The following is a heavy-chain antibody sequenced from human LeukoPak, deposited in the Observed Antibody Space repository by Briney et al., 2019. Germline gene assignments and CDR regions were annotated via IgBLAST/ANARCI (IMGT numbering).Heavy chain of an antibody. CDR2: IIPIFGTA. V-gene: IGHV1-69*13. D-gene: IGHD1-26*01. CDR1: GGTFSSYA. Sequence: GASVKVSCKASGGTFSSYAISWVRQAPGQGLEWMGGIIPIFGTANYAQKFQGRVTITADESTSTAYMELSSLRSEDTAVYYCARGGGSYLTNWFDPWGQGTLVTVSS. J-gene: IGHJ5*02. CDR3: ARGGGSYLTNWFDP.